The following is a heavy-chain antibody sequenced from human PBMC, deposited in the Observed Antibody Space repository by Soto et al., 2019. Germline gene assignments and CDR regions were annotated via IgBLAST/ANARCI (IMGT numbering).Heavy chain of an antibody. CDR1: GYTFTSYG. CDR3: ARDIGTYRGGIPRYYYYGMDV. V-gene: IGHV1-18*04. Sequence: QVQLVQSGAEVKKPGASVKVSCKASGYTFTSYGISWVRQAPGQGLDWMGWISAYNGNTKYAQDLQGRVTMTTDTSTSTAYMELRSLRSDDTAMYYCARDIGTYRGGIPRYYYYGMDVWGQGTTVTVSS. CDR2: ISAYNGNT. D-gene: IGHD3-10*01. J-gene: IGHJ6*02.